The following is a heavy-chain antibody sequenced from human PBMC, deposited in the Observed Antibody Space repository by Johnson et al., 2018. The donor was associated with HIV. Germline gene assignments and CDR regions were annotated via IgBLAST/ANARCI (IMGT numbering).Heavy chain of an antibody. J-gene: IGHJ3*02. CDR1: GFTFSNYA. CDR3: AREGGIVLSPGSFDI. Sequence: VQLVESGGGLVQPGGSLRLSCAASGFTFSNYAMSWVRQAPGKGLQWVSTISGRAGRTDYADSVKGRFTISRDNAKNSLILQMNSLRAGDTAVYYCAREGGIVLSPGSFDIWGQGTMVTVSS. V-gene: IGHV3-23*04. CDR2: ISGRAGRT. D-gene: IGHD2-8*01.